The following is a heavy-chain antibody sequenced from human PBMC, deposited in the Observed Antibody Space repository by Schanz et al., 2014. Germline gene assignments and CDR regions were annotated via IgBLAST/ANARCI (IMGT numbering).Heavy chain of an antibody. CDR1: GFIFDDYG. V-gene: IGHV3-23*04. J-gene: IGHJ4*02. D-gene: IGHD3-9*01. Sequence: VHLVESGGGVVQPGRSLRLSCAASGFIFDDYGMSWVRQVPGKGLEWVSGISGSGGSTYDADTVKGRFTISRDNSKNTLYLQMNSLRAEDTAVYYCAKDHAGSDILTALGNWGQGTLVTVSS. CDR3: AKDHAGSDILTALGN. CDR2: ISGSGGST.